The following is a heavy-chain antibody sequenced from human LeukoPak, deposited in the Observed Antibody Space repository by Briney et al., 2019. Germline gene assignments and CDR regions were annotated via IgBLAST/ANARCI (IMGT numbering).Heavy chain of an antibody. CDR2: ISSNGGST. D-gene: IGHD3-22*01. V-gene: IGHV3-64*01. Sequence: GGSLRLSCAASGFTFSSYAMHWVRQAPGKGLEYVSAISSNGGSTYYANSVKGRFTISRDNSKNTLYLQMGSLRAEDMAVYYCARTDPYDSSGYYCAYFQHWGQGTLVTVSS. CDR1: GFTFSSYA. J-gene: IGHJ1*01. CDR3: ARTDPYDSSGYYCAYFQH.